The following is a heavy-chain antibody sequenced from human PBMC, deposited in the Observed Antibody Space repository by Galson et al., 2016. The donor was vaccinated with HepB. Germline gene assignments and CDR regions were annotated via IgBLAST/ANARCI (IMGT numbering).Heavy chain of an antibody. J-gene: IGHJ4*02. CDR2: IRSKAYGGTP. V-gene: IGHV3-49*04. D-gene: IGHD2-2*03. CDR3: TRTRGKLDLPDDY. CDR1: GFAFDYYA. Sequence: SLRLSCAGSGFAFDYYAMSWVRQAPGKGLEWVGFIRSKAYGGTPEYAASVKGRFTISRDDSKNIAYLQMNSLSTDDTAVYYCTRTRGKLDLPDDYWGQGTLVTVSS.